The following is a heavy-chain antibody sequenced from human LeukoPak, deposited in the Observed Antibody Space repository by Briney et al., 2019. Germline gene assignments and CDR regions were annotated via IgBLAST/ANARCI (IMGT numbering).Heavy chain of an antibody. V-gene: IGHV3-7*01. CDR1: GFTFSSYW. Sequence: GGSLRLSCAASGFTFSSYWMSWVRQAPGKGLEWVANIKQDGSEKYYVDSVKGRFTISRDNAKNSLDLQMNSLRAEDTAVYYCARERGIGYYYYMDVWGKGTTVTVSS. CDR2: IKQDGSEK. J-gene: IGHJ6*03. CDR3: ARERGIGYYYYMDV. D-gene: IGHD3-16*01.